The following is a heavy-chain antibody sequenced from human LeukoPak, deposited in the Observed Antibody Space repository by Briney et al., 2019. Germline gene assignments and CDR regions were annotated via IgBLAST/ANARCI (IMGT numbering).Heavy chain of an antibody. CDR1: GFTFSSYW. CDR3: ARDPDFTFGGVKDY. Sequence: GGSLRLSCAASGFTFSSYWMSWVRQAPGKGLEWVANIKQDGSGKYHVDSVKGRFTISRDNAKNSLYLQMNSLRAEDTAVYYCARDPDFTFGGVKDYWGQGTLVTVSS. D-gene: IGHD3-16*01. V-gene: IGHV3-7*01. J-gene: IGHJ4*02. CDR2: IKQDGSGK.